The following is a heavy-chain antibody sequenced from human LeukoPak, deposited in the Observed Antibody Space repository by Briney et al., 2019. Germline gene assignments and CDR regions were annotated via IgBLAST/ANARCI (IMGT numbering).Heavy chain of an antibody. V-gene: IGHV3-23*01. CDR3: CTYKMGFHYRGLDV. CDR2: ISTDGDGT. J-gene: IGHJ6*02. CDR1: GFTVSNDD. Sequence: PGGSLRLSWAAAGFTVSNDDMRWVRQVGGEGREWVSAISTDGDGTYYIDSVRGRFTISRDNSKNTLIMQMSSLRAEDTAIYSCCTYKMGFHYRGLDVWGQGTTVSVSS. D-gene: IGHD2-8*01.